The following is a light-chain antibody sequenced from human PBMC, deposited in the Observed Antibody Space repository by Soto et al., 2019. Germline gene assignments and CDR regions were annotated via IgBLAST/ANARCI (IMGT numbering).Light chain of an antibody. V-gene: IGKV1-5*01. Sequence: DIQMTQSPYTLSASVGDRVTITCRASQTISRWLACDQQRPGRAPKLMIYDASTLESGVPSRFSGSGSETEFTLSISRLQPDDFATYFCYSRAFGQGTRLEIK. CDR1: QTISRW. J-gene: IGKJ5*01. CDR3: YSRA. CDR2: DAS.